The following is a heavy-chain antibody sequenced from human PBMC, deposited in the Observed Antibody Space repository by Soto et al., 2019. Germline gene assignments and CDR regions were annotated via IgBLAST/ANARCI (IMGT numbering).Heavy chain of an antibody. Sequence: GGSLRLSCAASGFTFANYAMGWIGQAPGKGLEWVSGTSGSGGSTYYADSVKGRFTISRDNSKSTLYLQMNSLRAEDTAVYYCAKGVSEPKAYYLDDWGQSTLGTGS. V-gene: IGHV3-23*01. CDR1: GFTFANYA. CDR2: TSGSGGST. CDR3: AKGVSEPKAYYLDD. J-gene: IGHJ4*02.